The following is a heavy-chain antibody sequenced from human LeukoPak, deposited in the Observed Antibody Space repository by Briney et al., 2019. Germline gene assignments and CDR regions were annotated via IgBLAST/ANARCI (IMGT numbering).Heavy chain of an antibody. J-gene: IGHJ3*02. V-gene: IGHV4-39*01. CDR3: ARRRQDAFDI. Sequence: PSETLSLTCTVSGGSISSSSYYWGWIRQPPGKGLEWIGSIYYSGSTYYNPSLKSRVTISVDTSKNQFSLKLSSVTAADMAVYYCARRRQDAFDIWGQGTMVTVSS. CDR1: GGSISSSSYY. CDR2: IYYSGST.